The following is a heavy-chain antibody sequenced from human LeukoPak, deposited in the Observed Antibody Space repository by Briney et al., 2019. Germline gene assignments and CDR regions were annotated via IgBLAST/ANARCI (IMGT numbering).Heavy chain of an antibody. CDR3: ARGPPDAFDI. Sequence: SVKVSCKASGYTFTSYDINWVRQAPGQGLEWMGRIIPIFGTTNYAQKFQGRVTITTDESTGVAYMDLSSLRSEDTAVYYCARGPPDAFDIWGQGTMVTVSS. CDR2: IIPIFGTT. V-gene: IGHV1-69*05. J-gene: IGHJ3*02. CDR1: GYTFTSYD.